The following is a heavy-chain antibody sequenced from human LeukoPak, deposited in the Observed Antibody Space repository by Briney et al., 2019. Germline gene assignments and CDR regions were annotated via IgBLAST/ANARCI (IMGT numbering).Heavy chain of an antibody. J-gene: IGHJ4*02. CDR2: ISSSSSYI. CDR3: ARDTILTGYYFDY. Sequence: GGSLRLSCAASGFTFSSYSMNWVRQAPGKGLEWVSSISSSSSYIYYADSVKGRFTISRDNAKNSLYLQMNSLRAEDTAVYYCARDTILTGYYFDYWGQGTLVTVSS. V-gene: IGHV3-21*01. CDR1: GFTFSSYS. D-gene: IGHD3-9*01.